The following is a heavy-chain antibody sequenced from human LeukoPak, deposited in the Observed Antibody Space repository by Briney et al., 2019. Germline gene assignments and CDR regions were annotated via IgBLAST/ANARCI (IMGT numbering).Heavy chain of an antibody. Sequence: SETLSLTCAVYGGSFSGYYWSWIRQPPGKGLEWIGEINHSGSTNYNPSLKSRVTISVDTSKNQFSLKLSSVTAADTAVYYCAGGEAVTTPDYYYGMDVWGQGTTVTVSS. CDR3: AGGEAVTTPDYYYGMDV. J-gene: IGHJ6*02. V-gene: IGHV4-34*01. CDR2: INHSGST. D-gene: IGHD4-17*01. CDR1: GGSFSGYY.